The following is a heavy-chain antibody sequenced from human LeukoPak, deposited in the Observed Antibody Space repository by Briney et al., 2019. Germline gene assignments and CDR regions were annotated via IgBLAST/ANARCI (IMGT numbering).Heavy chain of an antibody. CDR2: MNPNSGNT. V-gene: IGHV1-8*02. CDR3: ARVPSGGDKFDP. J-gene: IGHJ5*02. CDR1: GYKLTDNW. D-gene: IGHD6-25*01. Sequence: ASVKVSCKAFGYKLTDNWIHWVRQAPGQGLEWMGWMNPNSGNTGYAQKFQGRVTMTRNTSISTAYMELSSLRSEDTAVYYCARVPSGGDKFDPWGQGTLVTVSS.